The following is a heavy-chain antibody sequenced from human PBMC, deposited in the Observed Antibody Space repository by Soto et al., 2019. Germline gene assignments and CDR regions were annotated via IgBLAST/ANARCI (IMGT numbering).Heavy chain of an antibody. CDR2: MSGDGKTI. Sequence: GGSLRLSCAASGFTFSNYFMHWVRQVPGEGLVWVSRMSGDGKTISYADSVKGRFTISRDNAKNSLYLQMNSLRAEDTAVYYYTPVMAYCGGDCQQNAFAIWGQGTMVTVSS. D-gene: IGHD2-21*02. CDR3: TPVMAYCGGDCQQNAFAI. CDR1: GFTFSNYF. V-gene: IGHV3-74*01. J-gene: IGHJ3*02.